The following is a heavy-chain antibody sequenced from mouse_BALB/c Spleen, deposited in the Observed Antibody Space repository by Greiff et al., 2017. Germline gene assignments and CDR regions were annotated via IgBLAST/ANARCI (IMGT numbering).Heavy chain of an antibody. CDR1: GFSLTGYG. J-gene: IGHJ3*01. CDR2: IWGDGST. CDR3: ARGGDYDCWFAY. Sequence: QVQLQQSGPGLVAPSQSLSITCTVSGFSLTGYGVNWVRQPPGKGLEWLGMIWGDGSTDYNSALKSRLSISKDNTKSQVILIMNSQQTDDTARDYCARGGDYDCWFAYWGQGTLVTVSA. D-gene: IGHD2-4*01. V-gene: IGHV2-6-7*01.